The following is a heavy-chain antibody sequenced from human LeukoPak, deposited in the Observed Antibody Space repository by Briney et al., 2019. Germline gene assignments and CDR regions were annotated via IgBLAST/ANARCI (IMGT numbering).Heavy chain of an antibody. D-gene: IGHD2-15*01. CDR2: IRYDGSNK. V-gene: IGHV3-30*02. J-gene: IGHJ4*02. CDR1: GFTFSSYG. Sequence: GGSLRLSCAASGFTFSSYGMHWVRQAPGKGLEWVAFIRYDGSNKYYADSVKGRFTISRDNSKNTLYLQMNSLRAEDTAVYYCARVYCSGGSCYTAFDYWGQGTLVTVSS. CDR3: ARVYCSGGSCYTAFDY.